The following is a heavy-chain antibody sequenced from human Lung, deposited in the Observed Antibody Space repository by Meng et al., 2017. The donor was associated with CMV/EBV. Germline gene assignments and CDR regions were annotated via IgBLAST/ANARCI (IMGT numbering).Heavy chain of an antibody. CDR2: ISYDGSDK. V-gene: IGHV3-30*04. CDR1: GFTFSSYA. J-gene: IGHJ4*02. Sequence: GESLKISCAASGFTFSSYAMNWVRQAPGKGLEWLAVISYDGSDKYYTDSVKGRFTISRDSSKNTLLLQMNSLRAEDTAVYYCARRNFYCTNGVCYLDYWGQGTLVTVSS. D-gene: IGHD2-8*01. CDR3: ARRNFYCTNGVCYLDY.